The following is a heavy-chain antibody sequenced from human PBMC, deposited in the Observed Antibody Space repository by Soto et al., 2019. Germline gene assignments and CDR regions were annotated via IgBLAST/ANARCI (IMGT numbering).Heavy chain of an antibody. J-gene: IGHJ5*02. V-gene: IGHV4-34*01. D-gene: IGHD6-13*01. Sequence: QVQLQQWGAGLLKPSETLSLTCAVYGGSFSGYYWSWIRQPPGKGLEWIGEINHSGSTNYNPSLKSRVNISVDTSKNQFSRRLSSVTAADTAVYYCARGPRIAAAGTIVWFDPWGQGTLVTVSS. CDR2: INHSGST. CDR3: ARGPRIAAAGTIVWFDP. CDR1: GGSFSGYY.